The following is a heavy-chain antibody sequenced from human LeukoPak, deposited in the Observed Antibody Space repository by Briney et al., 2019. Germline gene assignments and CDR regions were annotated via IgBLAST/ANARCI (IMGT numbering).Heavy chain of an antibody. J-gene: IGHJ2*01. Sequence: GASVKVSCKASGYTFTSYDINWVRQATGQGLEWMGWMNPNSGNTGYAQKFQGRVTMTRNTSISTAYMELSSLRSEDTAVYYCARPQHYDSSGYYPPGYFDLWGRGTLVTVSS. D-gene: IGHD3-22*01. CDR2: MNPNSGNT. CDR1: GYTFTSYD. V-gene: IGHV1-8*01. CDR3: ARPQHYDSSGYYPPGYFDL.